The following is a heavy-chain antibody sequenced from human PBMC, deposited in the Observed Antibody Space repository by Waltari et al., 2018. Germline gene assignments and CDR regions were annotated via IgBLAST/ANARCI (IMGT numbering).Heavy chain of an antibody. CDR3: ARTWGNSPPLGWFDP. J-gene: IGHJ5*01. Sequence: QVQLHQWGAGLLKPSEPLSLTCAVSGGPFPDYSWSWIRPPPGKGLEWIGEISHSGVTHYNPSLRSRVTMSVDTIKKQFSLMLTSVTAADTAVYFCARTWGNSPPLGWFDPWGRGTRVTISS. CDR2: ISHSGVT. CDR1: GGPFPDYS. D-gene: IGHD7-27*01. V-gene: IGHV4-34*01.